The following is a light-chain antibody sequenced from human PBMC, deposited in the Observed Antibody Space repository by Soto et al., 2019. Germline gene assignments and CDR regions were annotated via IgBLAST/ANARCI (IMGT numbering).Light chain of an antibody. J-gene: IGLJ1*01. CDR2: EVN. CDR3: SSYKSTSTPYV. V-gene: IGLV2-14*01. Sequence: QSALTQPASVSGSPGQSITISCTGSSSDVGGYNYVSWYQQHPGKAPKLIIYEVNNRPSGVSNRFSSSKSGNTASLTISGLQAEDEADYYCSSYKSTSTPYVFGTGTKLTVL. CDR1: SSDVGGYNY.